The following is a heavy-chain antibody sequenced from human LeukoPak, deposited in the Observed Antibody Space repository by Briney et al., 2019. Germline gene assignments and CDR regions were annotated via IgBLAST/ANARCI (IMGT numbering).Heavy chain of an antibody. J-gene: IGHJ5*02. CDR1: GDSVSSNSAA. V-gene: IGHV6-1*01. Sequence: SQTLSLTCAISGDSVSSNSAAWKWIRQSPSRGLEWLGRTYYRSKWYNDYSVSVKSRITINPDTSKNQFSLQLNSVTPEDTAVYYCASGKEWLIFNWFDPWGQGTLVTVSS. CDR3: ASGKEWLIFNWFDP. CDR2: TYYRSKWYN. D-gene: IGHD6-19*01.